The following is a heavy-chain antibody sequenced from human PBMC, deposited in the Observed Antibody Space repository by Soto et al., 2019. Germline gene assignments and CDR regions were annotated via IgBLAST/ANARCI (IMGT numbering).Heavy chain of an antibody. D-gene: IGHD6-13*01. CDR1: GGSIGSGGYY. V-gene: IGHV4-31*03. CDR3: AREEIAAAGTGGYYYYYGMDF. J-gene: IGHJ6*02. CDR2: IYYSGST. Sequence: SETLSLTCTVSGGSIGSGGYYWSWIRQHPGKGLEWIGYIYYSGSTYYNPSLKSRVTISVDTSKNQFSLKLSSVTAADTAVYYCAREEIAAAGTGGYYYYYGMDFWGQGTTVTVSS.